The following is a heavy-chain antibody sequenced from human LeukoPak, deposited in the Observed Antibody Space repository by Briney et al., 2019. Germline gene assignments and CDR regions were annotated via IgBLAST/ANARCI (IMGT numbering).Heavy chain of an antibody. D-gene: IGHD6-13*01. Sequence: PSETLSLTCTVSGGSISSSSYYWGWIRQPPGKGLEWIGSIYYSGTTYYNPSLGSRVTMSVDTSKNQFSLKVTSVTAADTAVYFCARQSGPYSSRWFDFWGQGTLVTVSS. CDR1: GGSISSSSYY. CDR2: IYYSGTT. V-gene: IGHV4-39*01. CDR3: ARQSGPYSSRWFDF. J-gene: IGHJ4*02.